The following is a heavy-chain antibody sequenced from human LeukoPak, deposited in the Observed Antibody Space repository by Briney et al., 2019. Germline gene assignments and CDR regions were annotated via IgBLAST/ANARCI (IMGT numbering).Heavy chain of an antibody. CDR1: GGSISSSSYY. D-gene: IGHD3-22*01. CDR2: IYYSGST. Sequence: SETLSLTCTVSGGSISSSSYYWGWIRQPPGKGLEWIGSIYYSGSTYYNPSLKSRVTISVDMSKNQFSLKLSSVTAADTAVYYCARGFWLNYYDSSGYYYDYWGQGTLVTVSS. CDR3: ARGFWLNYYDSSGYYYDY. V-gene: IGHV4-39*07. J-gene: IGHJ4*02.